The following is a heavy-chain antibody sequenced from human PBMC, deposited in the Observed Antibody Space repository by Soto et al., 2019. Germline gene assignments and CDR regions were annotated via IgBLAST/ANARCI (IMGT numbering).Heavy chain of an antibody. J-gene: IGHJ4*02. D-gene: IGHD1-26*01. CDR1: GGSVSSGSYF. Sequence: PSETLSLTCTVSGGSVSSGSYFWSWIRQPPGKGLEWIGYIYYSGNTNYNPSLKSRVTISVDTSKNHFSLKLTSVTAADTAVYYCARGVGATYLDYWGQGTLVTVSS. CDR3: ARGVGATYLDY. V-gene: IGHV4-61*03. CDR2: IYYSGNT.